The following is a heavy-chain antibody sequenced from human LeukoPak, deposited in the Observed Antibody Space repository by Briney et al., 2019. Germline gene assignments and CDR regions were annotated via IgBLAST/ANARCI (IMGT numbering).Heavy chain of an antibody. J-gene: IGHJ4*02. Sequence: GESLKISCKGSGYSFTSYWIGWVRQMPGKGLEWMGIIYPGDSDTRYSPSFQGQVTISADKSISTAYLQWSSLKASDTAMYYCARLLHVDSWSGYHPYYFDYWGQGTLVTVSS. CDR3: ARLLHVDSWSGYHPYYFDY. CDR1: GYSFTSYW. V-gene: IGHV5-51*01. CDR2: IYPGDSDT. D-gene: IGHD3-3*01.